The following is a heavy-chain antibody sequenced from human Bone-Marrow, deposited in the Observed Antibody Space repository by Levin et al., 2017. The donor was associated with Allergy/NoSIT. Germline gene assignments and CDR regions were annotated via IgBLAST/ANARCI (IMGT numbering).Heavy chain of an antibody. D-gene: IGHD6-19*01. CDR3: VRESGSSGWGFDY. V-gene: IGHV3-53*01. CDR1: GFTVSSSD. CDR2: IYKGGNT. J-gene: IGHJ4*02. Sequence: GESLKISCAASGFTVSSSDMSWVRQAPGKGLEWVSLIYKGGNTYYADSVKGRFTISRDNSKNTLSLQMNSLRAEDTAVYYCVRESGSSGWGFDYWGQGTLVTVSS.